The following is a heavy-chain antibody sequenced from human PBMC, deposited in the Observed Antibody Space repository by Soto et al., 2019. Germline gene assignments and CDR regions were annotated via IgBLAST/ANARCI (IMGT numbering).Heavy chain of an antibody. J-gene: IGHJ4*01. CDR3: ARRLWLSGYYDY. Sequence: PWESLKISWTGSGYSFFSHWIGWVRQMPGKGLEWVGIIYPADSETRYSPSFQGQVTISVDKSINTAYLQWSSLKASDTAMYYCARRLWLSGYYDYWGHVTLVTVSP. CDR1: GYSFFSHW. CDR2: IYPADSET. V-gene: IGHV5-51*01. D-gene: IGHD3-22*01.